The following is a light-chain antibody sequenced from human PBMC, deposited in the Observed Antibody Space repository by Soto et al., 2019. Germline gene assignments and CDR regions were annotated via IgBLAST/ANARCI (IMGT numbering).Light chain of an antibody. CDR1: QSVATN. Sequence: EIVMTQSPATLYVSPGERATLSCRASQSVATNLAWYHQKPGQVPGLLIHSASTRATGVPARFSGSGSGTEFTLTISSLQSEDFAVYYCQQHNYWPSFGQGTKLEIK. CDR2: SAS. J-gene: IGKJ2*01. CDR3: QQHNYWPS. V-gene: IGKV3-15*01.